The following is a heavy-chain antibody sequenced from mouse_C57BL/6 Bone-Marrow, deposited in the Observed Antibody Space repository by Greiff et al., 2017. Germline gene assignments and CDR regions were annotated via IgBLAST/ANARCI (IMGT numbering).Heavy chain of an antibody. V-gene: IGHV14-2*01. D-gene: IGHD2-3*01. CDR3: AGGWLLAMDY. CDR1: GFNIKDYY. CDR2: IDPEDGET. Sequence: EVQLQQSGAELVKPGASVKLSCTASGFNIKDYYMHWVKQRTEQGLEWIGRIDPEDGETKYAPKFPGKATITADTSSNTAYLQLSSLTSEDTAVYYCAGGWLLAMDYWGQGASVTVSP. J-gene: IGHJ4*01.